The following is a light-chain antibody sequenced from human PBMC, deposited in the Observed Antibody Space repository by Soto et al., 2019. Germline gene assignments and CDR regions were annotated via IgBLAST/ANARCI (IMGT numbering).Light chain of an antibody. CDR2: EVS. J-gene: IGLJ1*01. CDR1: SSDVGGYNS. V-gene: IGLV2-14*01. CDR3: PSYTTSSTPLYV. Sequence: QSALTQPASVSGSPGQSITISCTGTSSDVGGYNSVSWYQQHPGKAPKLMIYEVSNRPSGVSNRFSGSKSGNTASLTISGLQAEDDADYYCPSYTTSSTPLYVFGTGTKLTVL.